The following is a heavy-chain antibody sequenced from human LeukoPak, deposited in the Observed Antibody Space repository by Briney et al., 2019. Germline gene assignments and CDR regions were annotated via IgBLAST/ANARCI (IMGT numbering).Heavy chain of an antibody. CDR1: GFTFSNYA. J-gene: IGHJ3*02. CDR2: ISGRGDNT. Sequence: GGSLRLSCAASGFTFSNYAVSWVRQAPGKGLEWVSAISGRGDNTYYADSVKGRFTISRDNSKNTLYLQMNSLRAEDTAVYYCARGGSYLSAFDIWGQGTMVTVSS. V-gene: IGHV3-23*01. CDR3: ARGGSYLSAFDI. D-gene: IGHD1-26*01.